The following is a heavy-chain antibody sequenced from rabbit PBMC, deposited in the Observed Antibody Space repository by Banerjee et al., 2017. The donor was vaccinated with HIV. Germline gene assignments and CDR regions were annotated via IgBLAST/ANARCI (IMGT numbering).Heavy chain of an antibody. CDR2: IYAGSSGST. V-gene: IGHV1S45*01. CDR1: GFSFSGSYY. D-gene: IGHD3-1*01. J-gene: IGHJ2*01. CDR3: ARTATGYPADGYGA. Sequence: QEQLVESGGGLVQPEGSLTLTCKASGFSFSGSYYMCWVRQAPGKGLEWIACIYAGSSGSTYYASWAKGRFTISKTSSTTVTLQMTSLTAADTATYFCARTATGYPADGYGARGPGTLVTVS.